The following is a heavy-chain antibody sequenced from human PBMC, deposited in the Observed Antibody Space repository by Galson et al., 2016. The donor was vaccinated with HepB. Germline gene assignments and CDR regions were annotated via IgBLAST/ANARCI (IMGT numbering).Heavy chain of an antibody. CDR1: DISFRTSW. V-gene: IGHV3-74*01. Sequence: SLRLSCAASDISFRTSWMHWVRQGPGKGPAWVSNIKSDGSGTTYADPVKGRFTISRDNAKNTLYLQMNGLRVEDTAVYYCVRDNHYTLDVWGQGTTVTVSS. J-gene: IGHJ6*02. CDR2: IKSDGSGT. CDR3: VRDNHYTLDV. D-gene: IGHD3-16*02.